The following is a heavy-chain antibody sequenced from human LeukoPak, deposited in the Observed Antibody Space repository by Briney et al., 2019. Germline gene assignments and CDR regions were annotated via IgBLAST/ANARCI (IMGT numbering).Heavy chain of an antibody. Sequence: SETLSLTCAVHGGSFSGYYWSWIRQPPGKGLEWIGEINHSGSTNYNPSLKSRVTISVDTSKNQFSLKLSSVTAADTAVYYCARGLWVKGHWGQGTMVTVSS. CDR3: ARGLWVKGH. V-gene: IGHV4-34*01. CDR1: GGSFSGYY. D-gene: IGHD1-26*01. CDR2: INHSGST. J-gene: IGHJ3*01.